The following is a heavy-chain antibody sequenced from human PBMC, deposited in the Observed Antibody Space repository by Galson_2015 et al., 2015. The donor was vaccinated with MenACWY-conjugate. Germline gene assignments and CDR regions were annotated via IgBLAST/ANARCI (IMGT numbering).Heavy chain of an antibody. CDR1: GFTVSNTY. J-gene: IGHJ3*02. D-gene: IGHD1/OR15-1a*01. CDR2: IYSGFST. V-gene: IGHV3-53*01. CDR3: TRVARNTFDI. Sequence: SLRLSCAASGFTVSNTYMSWVRQAPGKGLVWVSVIYSGFSTSYADSVKGRFSISRDNSKNTLYLQMNSLRAEDTAIYNCTRVARNTFDIWGQGTMVTVSS.